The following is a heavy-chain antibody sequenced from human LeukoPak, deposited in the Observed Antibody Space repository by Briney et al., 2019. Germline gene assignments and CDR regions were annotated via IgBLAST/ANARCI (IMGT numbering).Heavy chain of an antibody. Sequence: PSETLSLTCTVSGGSISSSSYYWGWIRQPPGKGLEWIGSIYYSGSTYYNPSLKSRVTISVDTSKNQFSLKLSSVTAADTAVYYCARHDYDILTGYRPINYWGQGTLVTVSS. V-gene: IGHV4-39*01. J-gene: IGHJ4*02. CDR2: IYYSGST. CDR1: GGSISSSSYY. CDR3: ARHDYDILTGYRPINY. D-gene: IGHD3-9*01.